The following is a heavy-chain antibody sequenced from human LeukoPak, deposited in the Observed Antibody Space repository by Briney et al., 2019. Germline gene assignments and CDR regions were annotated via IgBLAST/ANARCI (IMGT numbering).Heavy chain of an antibody. CDR3: AKDRHYYGSGSFYTYFDY. V-gene: IGHV3-48*01. D-gene: IGHD3-10*01. J-gene: IGHJ4*02. Sequence: PGGSLRLSCAASGFTFSSYSMNWVRQAPGKGPEWVSYISVRSGTIYYADSVKGRFTISRDNAKDSLYLQMSSLRAEDTAVYYCAKDRHYYGSGSFYTYFDYWGQGTLVTVSS. CDR1: GFTFSSYS. CDR2: ISVRSGTI.